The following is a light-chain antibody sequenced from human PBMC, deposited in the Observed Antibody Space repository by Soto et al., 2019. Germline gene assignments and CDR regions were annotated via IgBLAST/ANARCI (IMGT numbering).Light chain of an antibody. CDR3: QQYDNLPRT. J-gene: IGKJ1*01. CDR2: AIS. V-gene: IGKV3-20*01. Sequence: EIVLTQSPGTLSLSPGERATLSCRASHTISSSYLAWYQQKPGQAPRLLMYAISTRATGIPDRFRGSGSGTDFTLTITRLEPEDFAVYYCQQYDNLPRTFGQGTKVEIK. CDR1: HTISSSY.